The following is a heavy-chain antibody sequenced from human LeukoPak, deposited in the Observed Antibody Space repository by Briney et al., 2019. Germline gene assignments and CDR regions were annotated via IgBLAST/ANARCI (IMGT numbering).Heavy chain of an antibody. V-gene: IGHV1-2*02. CDR2: INPNSGGT. CDR3: ARAAYRWNYDY. D-gene: IGHD1-7*01. CDR1: GYTFTGYY. Sequence: ASVKVSCKASGYTFTGYYMQWVRQAPGQGREWMGWINPNSGGTNYAQKFQGRVPMTRDPSTSTAYVELSRLRSDDTAVYYCARAAYRWNYDYWGQGTLATVPS. J-gene: IGHJ4*02.